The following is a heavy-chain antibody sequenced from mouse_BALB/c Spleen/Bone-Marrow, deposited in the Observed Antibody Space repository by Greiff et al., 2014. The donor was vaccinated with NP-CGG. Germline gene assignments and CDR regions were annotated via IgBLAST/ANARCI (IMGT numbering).Heavy chain of an antibody. CDR3: ASLTGTFDY. CDR2: TDPASGNI. CDR1: GFNIKDTY. J-gene: IGHJ2*01. Sequence: EVQLQQSGTDLVKPGASVKLSCTASGFNIKDTYMHWVKQRPEQGLDWIGRTDPASGNIQYDPKFQGRAAITADTSSNTAYLQLSSLTSEDTAVYYCASLTGTFDYWGQGTPLTVSS. D-gene: IGHD4-1*01. V-gene: IGHV14-3*02.